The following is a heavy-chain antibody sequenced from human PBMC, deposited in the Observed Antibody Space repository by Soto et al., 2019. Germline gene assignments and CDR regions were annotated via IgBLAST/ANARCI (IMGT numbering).Heavy chain of an antibody. CDR3: ARGHSSSPEEDYYYYGMDV. Sequence: TSETLSLTCTVSGGSISSGDYYWSWIRQPPGKGLEWIGYIYYSGSTYYNPSLKSRVTISVDTSKNQFSLKLSSVTAADTAVYYCARGHSSSPEEDYYYYGMDVWGQGTTVTVSS. CDR2: IYYSGST. D-gene: IGHD6-6*01. V-gene: IGHV4-30-4*01. CDR1: GGSISSGDYY. J-gene: IGHJ6*02.